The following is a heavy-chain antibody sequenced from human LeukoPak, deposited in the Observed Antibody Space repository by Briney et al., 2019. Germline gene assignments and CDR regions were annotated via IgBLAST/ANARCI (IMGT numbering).Heavy chain of an antibody. Sequence: GGSLRLSCAASGFTFDDYAMHWVRQAPGKGLGWVSDISWNSGSIGYADSVKGRFTISRDNAKNSLYLQMNSLRAEDTALYYCARVWGGGYNYFDYWGQGALVTVSS. V-gene: IGHV3-9*01. D-gene: IGHD5-24*01. CDR2: ISWNSGSI. CDR1: GFTFDDYA. J-gene: IGHJ4*02. CDR3: ARVWGGGYNYFDY.